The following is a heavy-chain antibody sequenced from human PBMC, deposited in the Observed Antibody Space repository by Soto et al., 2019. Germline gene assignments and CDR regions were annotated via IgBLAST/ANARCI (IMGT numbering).Heavy chain of an antibody. J-gene: IGHJ4*02. CDR2: ISSTADGT. D-gene: IGHD1-26*01. V-gene: IGHV3-23*01. Sequence: EVQLLEYGGGLVQPGGSLRLSCAASGFTFSNYAMCWVRQAPGKGLEWVSTISSTADGTDYADSVKGRFTISRDNSKNTLYLQMNSLRAEDTAVYYCAQAISRERQIDYWGQGTLVTVSS. CDR3: AQAISRERQIDY. CDR1: GFTFSNYA.